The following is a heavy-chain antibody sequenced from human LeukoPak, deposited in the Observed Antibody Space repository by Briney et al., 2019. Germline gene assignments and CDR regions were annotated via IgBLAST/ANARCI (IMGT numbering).Heavy chain of an antibody. J-gene: IGHJ4*02. Sequence: GGSLRLSCAASGFTFKDFYMSRVRQAPGKGLEWVSYINHLGSQTDYAGSVKGRFTISRDNAKNSLSLQMNNLSVDDTAVYYCVRARFTTFVYYWGQGTLVTVSS. CDR1: GFTFKDFY. CDR2: INHLGSQT. CDR3: VRARFTTFVYY. V-gene: IGHV3-11*05. D-gene: IGHD1-14*01.